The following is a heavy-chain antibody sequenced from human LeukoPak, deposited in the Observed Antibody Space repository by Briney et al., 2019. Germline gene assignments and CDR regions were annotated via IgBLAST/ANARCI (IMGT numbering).Heavy chain of an antibody. V-gene: IGHV3-23*01. CDR1: GFTFSSYA. CDR2: INSGGST. Sequence: PGGSLRLSCAASGFTFSSYAMSWVRQAPGKGLEWVSVINSGGSTYYADSVKGRFTISRDNSKNTLHLQMNSLRAEDTAVYYCAKYGNWNYNDAFDIWGQGTMVTVSS. D-gene: IGHD1-7*01. CDR3: AKYGNWNYNDAFDI. J-gene: IGHJ3*02.